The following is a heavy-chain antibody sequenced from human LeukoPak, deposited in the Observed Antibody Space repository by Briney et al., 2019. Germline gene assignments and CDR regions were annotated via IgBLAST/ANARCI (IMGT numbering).Heavy chain of an antibody. CDR3: SRDSGYMDV. D-gene: IGHD3-10*01. CDR2: TYYRSKWHN. V-gene: IGHV6-1*01. CDR1: GDSVSTNSAA. J-gene: IGHJ6*03. Sequence: SQTLSLTCAISGDSVSTNSAAWNWISQSPSRGLEWLGRTYYRSKWHNDYAVSVKSRITINPDTSKNLFSLQLNSVTPEDPAVYYCSRDSGYMDVWGKGTTVTVSS.